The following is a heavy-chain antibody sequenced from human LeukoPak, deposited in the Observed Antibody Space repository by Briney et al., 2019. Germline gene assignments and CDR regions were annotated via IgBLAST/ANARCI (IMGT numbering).Heavy chain of an antibody. V-gene: IGHV1-2*02. CDR3: ASKLRDAIGAAFDI. CDR1: GYTFTSYD. D-gene: IGHD5-12*01. CDR2: INPNSGGT. J-gene: IGHJ3*02. Sequence: ASVKVSCKASGYTFTSYDINWVRQATGQGLEWMGWINPNSGGTNYAQKFQGRVTMTRDTSISTAYMELSRLRSDDTAVYYCASKLRDAIGAAFDIWGQGTMVTVSS.